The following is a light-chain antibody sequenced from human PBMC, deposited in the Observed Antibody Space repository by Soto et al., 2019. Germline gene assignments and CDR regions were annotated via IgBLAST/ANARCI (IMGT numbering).Light chain of an antibody. CDR1: QSISSW. CDR2: KAS. J-gene: IGKJ1*01. V-gene: IGKV1-5*03. Sequence: DIQMTQSPSTLSASLGDRVTITCRASQSISSWLAWYQHKPGKAPKLLIYKASSLESGVPSRFSGSGSGTEFTLTISSLQPDDFATYYCQQYNSYSEAFGQGTKVDIK. CDR3: QQYNSYSEA.